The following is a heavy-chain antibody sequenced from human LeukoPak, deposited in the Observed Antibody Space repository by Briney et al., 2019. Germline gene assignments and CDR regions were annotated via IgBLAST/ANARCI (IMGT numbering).Heavy chain of an antibody. V-gene: IGHV3-7*02. CDR1: AFTFCTNC. CDR3: ARVLAGRTNWFDP. D-gene: IGHD3-10*01. CDR2: INRDVGEK. Sequence: AGSLRLSSAASAFTFCTNCMGWVRQAPGKGLEWGANINRDVGEKYYVDSVRGRFTISRDNAKNSLYLQINSQRAEDTSVYDCARVLAGRTNWFDPWGRGTLVTVSS. J-gene: IGHJ5*02.